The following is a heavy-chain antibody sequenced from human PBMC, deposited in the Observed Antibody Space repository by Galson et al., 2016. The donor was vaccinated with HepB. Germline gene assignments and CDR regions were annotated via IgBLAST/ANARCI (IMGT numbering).Heavy chain of an antibody. CDR3: AKDGPGYSSGWHSYYFAMDV. Sequence: SLRLSCAASGFTFSSYAVSWVRQAPGKGLEWVSTINSSGGTTSYADSVKGRFTISRDNSKNTLYLQMNSLRAEDTAVYYCAKDGPGYSSGWHSYYFAMDVGGQGTTVTVSS. J-gene: IGHJ6*02. V-gene: IGHV3-23*01. CDR2: INSSGGTT. CDR1: GFTFSSYA. D-gene: IGHD6-19*01.